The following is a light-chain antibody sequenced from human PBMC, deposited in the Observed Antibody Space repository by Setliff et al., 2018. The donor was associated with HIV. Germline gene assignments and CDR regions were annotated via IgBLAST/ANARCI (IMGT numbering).Light chain of an antibody. CDR3: IHRSRGYV. CDR2: DVT. CDR1: SSDVGSYNL. Sequence: QSALTQPASVSGSPGQSITISCTGTSSDVGSYNLVSWYQQHPGKAPKLIIYDVTTRPSGVSNRFSGSKSGNTASLTISGLQAEDEADYCSIHRSRGYVFGTGTKVTVL. V-gene: IGLV2-14*02. J-gene: IGLJ1*01.